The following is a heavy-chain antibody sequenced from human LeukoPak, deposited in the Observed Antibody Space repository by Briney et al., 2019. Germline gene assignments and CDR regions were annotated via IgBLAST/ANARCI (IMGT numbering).Heavy chain of an antibody. D-gene: IGHD3-10*01. CDR2: IYSGGST. J-gene: IGHJ3*02. CDR1: GFTFSTYT. CDR3: ASFYYNSGYGAFDI. V-gene: IGHV3-53*01. Sequence: GGSLRLSCAASGFTFSTYTMNWVRQAPGKGLEWVSVIYSGGSTKYADSVKGRFTISRDISKNTLYLQMNNLRAEDTAVYYCASFYYNSGYGAFDIWGQGTVVTVSS.